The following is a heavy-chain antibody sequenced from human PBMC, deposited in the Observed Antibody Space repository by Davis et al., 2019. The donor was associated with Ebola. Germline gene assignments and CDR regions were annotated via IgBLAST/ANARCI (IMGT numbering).Heavy chain of an antibody. V-gene: IGHV5-51*01. CDR3: ARQFITGTRYNWFDP. Sequence: GESLKISCKGSGYSFTSYWIGWVRQMPGKGLEWMGIIYPGDSDTRYSPSFQGQVTISADKSISTAYLQWSSLKASDTAMYYCARQFITGTRYNWFDPWGQGTLVTVSS. D-gene: IGHD1-7*01. J-gene: IGHJ5*02. CDR1: GYSFTSYW. CDR2: IYPGDSDT.